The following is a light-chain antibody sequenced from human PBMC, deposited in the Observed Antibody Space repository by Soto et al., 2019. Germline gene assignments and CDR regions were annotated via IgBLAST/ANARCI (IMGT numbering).Light chain of an antibody. V-gene: IGKV3-20*01. J-gene: IGKJ5*01. Sequence: IVLTQSPGTLSLSPGERATLSCRASQSVSSSYLAWYQQKPGQAPRLIISGASSRATGIPDRFSGSGSGTVFTLTISRLEPEDFAVYYCQQYGNSLSITFGQGTRLEIK. CDR1: QSVSSSY. CDR3: QQYGNSLSIT. CDR2: GAS.